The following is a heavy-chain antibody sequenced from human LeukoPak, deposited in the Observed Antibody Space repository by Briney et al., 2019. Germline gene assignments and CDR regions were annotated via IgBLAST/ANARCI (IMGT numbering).Heavy chain of an antibody. CDR3: AREKRYCSGGSCYSDDWFDP. CDR1: GGSISSGGYS. V-gene: IGHV4-30-2*01. J-gene: IGHJ5*02. CDR2: IYHSGIA. D-gene: IGHD2-15*01. Sequence: SQTLSLTCAVSGGSISSGGYSWSSIRQPPGKGLEWIGYIYHSGIAYHNPSLKSRVTISVDRSKNQFSLKLNSVTAADAAVYYCAREKRYCSGGSCYSDDWFDPWGQGTLVTVSS.